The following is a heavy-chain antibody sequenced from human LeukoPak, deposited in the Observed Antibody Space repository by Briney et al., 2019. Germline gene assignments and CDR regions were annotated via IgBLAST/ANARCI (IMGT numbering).Heavy chain of an antibody. CDR2: IRSKANSYAT. CDR1: GFTFSGSA. CDR3: ARLYDGSAYHADHFDY. D-gene: IGHD3-22*01. V-gene: IGHV3-73*01. J-gene: IGHJ4*02. Sequence: PGGSLRLSCAASGFTFSGSAMHWVRQASGKGLEWVGRIRSKANSYATAYAASVKGRFTISRDDSKNTAYLQMNSLKTEDTAVYYCARLYDGSAYHADHFDYWGQGTLVIVSS.